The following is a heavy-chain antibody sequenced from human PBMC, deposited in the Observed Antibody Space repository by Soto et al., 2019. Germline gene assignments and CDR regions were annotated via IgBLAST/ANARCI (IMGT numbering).Heavy chain of an antibody. J-gene: IGHJ4*02. CDR3: AKDPKPEIYYYASGIVY. V-gene: IGHV3-30*18. Sequence: QVQVVESGGGVLQPGRSLRLSCAASGFTFSSYGMHWVRQAPGKGLEWVAVISYDGKNKDYADSVKGRFTISRDNSKNTLYLQMNSLGAEDTAVYYCAKDPKPEIYYYASGIVYWGQGTQVTVSA. D-gene: IGHD3-10*01. CDR2: ISYDGKNK. CDR1: GFTFSSYG.